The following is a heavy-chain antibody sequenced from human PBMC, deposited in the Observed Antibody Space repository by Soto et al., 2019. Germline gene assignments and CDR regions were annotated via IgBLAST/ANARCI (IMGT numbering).Heavy chain of an antibody. CDR3: ARASFCSSTSCYAGEWPNNWFDP. Sequence: SVKVSCKASGGTFSSYAISWVRQAPGQGLEWMGGIIPIFGTANYAQKFQGRVTITADESTSTAYMELSSLRSEDTAVYYCARASFCSSTSCYAGEWPNNWFDPWGEGTLVTVSS. CDR1: GGTFSSYA. V-gene: IGHV1-69*13. D-gene: IGHD2-2*01. J-gene: IGHJ5*02. CDR2: IIPIFGTA.